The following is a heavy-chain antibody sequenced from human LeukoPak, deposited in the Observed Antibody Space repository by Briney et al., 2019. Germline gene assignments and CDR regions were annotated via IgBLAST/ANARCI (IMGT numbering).Heavy chain of an antibody. D-gene: IGHD6-13*01. CDR3: ARHSASSSWYVYFDY. V-gene: IGHV5-51*01. J-gene: IGHJ4*02. Sequence: GESLKITCKGSGYSLTSYWIGWVRQMPGKGVEWMGIICPGDSDTRYSPSFQGQVTISADKSISTAYLQWSSLKASDTAMYYCARHSASSSWYVYFDYWGQGTLVTVSS. CDR1: GYSLTSYW. CDR2: ICPGDSDT.